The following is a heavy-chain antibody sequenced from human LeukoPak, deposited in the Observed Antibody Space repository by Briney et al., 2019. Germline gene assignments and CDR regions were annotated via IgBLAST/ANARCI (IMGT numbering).Heavy chain of an antibody. CDR3: ARGHYVLRFLETNWFDP. Sequence: ASVKVSCKASGYTFTSYDINWVRQATGQGLELMRWMNPNSGNTGYAQKFQGRVTMTRNTSISTAYMELSSLRSEDTAVYYCARGHYVLRFLETNWFDPWGQGTLVTVSS. V-gene: IGHV1-8*01. D-gene: IGHD3-3*01. CDR2: MNPNSGNT. CDR1: GYTFTSYD. J-gene: IGHJ5*02.